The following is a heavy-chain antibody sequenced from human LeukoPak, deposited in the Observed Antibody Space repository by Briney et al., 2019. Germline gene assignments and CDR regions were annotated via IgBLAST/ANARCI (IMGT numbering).Heavy chain of an antibody. CDR2: MNPNSGNT. J-gene: IGHJ4*02. D-gene: IGHD6-13*01. CDR1: GYTFTSYD. Sequence: ASVKVSCKASGYTFTSYDINWVRQATGQGLEWMGWMNPNSGNTGYAQKFQGRVTMTRNTSISTAYMELSSLRSEDTAVYYCARVLRDFIAAAEDYWGQGTLVTVSS. V-gene: IGHV1-8*01. CDR3: ARVLRDFIAAAEDY.